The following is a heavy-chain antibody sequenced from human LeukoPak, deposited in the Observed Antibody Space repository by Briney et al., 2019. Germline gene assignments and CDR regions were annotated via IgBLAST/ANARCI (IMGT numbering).Heavy chain of an antibody. D-gene: IGHD6-19*01. CDR2: IYYSGST. V-gene: IGHV4-59*08. CDR3: ARSRRAVAGTGAYFDY. Sequence: SETLSLTCTVSGGSISSYYWSWIRQPPGKGLEWIGYIYYSGSTNYNPSLKGRVTISVDTSKNQFSLKLSSVTAADTAVYYCARSRRAVAGTGAYFDYWGQGTLVTVSS. J-gene: IGHJ4*02. CDR1: GGSISSYY.